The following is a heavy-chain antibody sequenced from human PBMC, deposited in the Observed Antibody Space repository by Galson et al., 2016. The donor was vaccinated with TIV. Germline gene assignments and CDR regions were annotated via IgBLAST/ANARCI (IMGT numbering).Heavy chain of an antibody. D-gene: IGHD1-7*01. CDR1: GFTFSSYT. J-gene: IGHJ4*02. V-gene: IGHV3-30-3*01. CDR3: TRDGRGNWKYVDYFDY. CDR2: ISHDGNNK. Sequence: SLRLSCAASGFTFSSYTFHWVRQTPGKGLEWVAIISHDGNNKDFADSVEGRFTISRDSSKNTVFLQMNSLRLEEKAVYYCTRDGRGNWKYVDYFDYWGPGTVVTVSS.